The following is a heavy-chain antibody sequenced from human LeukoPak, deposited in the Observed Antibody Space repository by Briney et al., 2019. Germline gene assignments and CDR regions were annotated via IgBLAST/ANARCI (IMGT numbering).Heavy chain of an antibody. Sequence: SVKVSCKASGGTFSSYAISWVRQAPGQGLEWMGGIIPIFGTANYAQKFQGRVTITADESTSTAYMELSSLRSEDTAVYYCARPLRFLEWSPYYYMDVWGKGTTVTVSS. V-gene: IGHV1-69*13. CDR3: ARPLRFLEWSPYYYMDV. J-gene: IGHJ6*03. CDR2: IIPIFGTA. CDR1: GGTFSSYA. D-gene: IGHD3-3*01.